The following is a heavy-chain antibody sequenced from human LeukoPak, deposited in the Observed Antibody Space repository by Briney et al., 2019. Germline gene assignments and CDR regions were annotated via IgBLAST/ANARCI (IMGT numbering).Heavy chain of an antibody. V-gene: IGHV3-30*01. J-gene: IGHJ4*02. D-gene: IGHD3-10*01. CDR3: ARDSTYWYDSGSSGPHYFDF. Sequence: GGSLRLSCAASGFIFSNYAMHWVRQAPGKGLEWVALISSDGSKTYHADSVKGRFSISRDNSKNTLYLQLNRLRAEDTSVYYCARDSTYWYDSGSSGPHYFDFWGQGPLVPVFS. CDR1: GFIFSNYA. CDR2: ISSDGSKT.